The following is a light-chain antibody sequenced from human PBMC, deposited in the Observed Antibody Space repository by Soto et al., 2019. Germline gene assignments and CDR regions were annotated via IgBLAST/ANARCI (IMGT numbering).Light chain of an antibody. J-gene: IGKJ1*01. Sequence: EIVMTQSPATLSVSPGERATLSCRASQSVSNNLAWYQQKPGQAPRLLIYGASTRATGIPARFSGSGSGTEFTLTISSLQSEDFAVYYCQQHNNWTRTFGQGTKV. V-gene: IGKV3-15*01. CDR3: QQHNNWTRT. CDR1: QSVSNN. CDR2: GAS.